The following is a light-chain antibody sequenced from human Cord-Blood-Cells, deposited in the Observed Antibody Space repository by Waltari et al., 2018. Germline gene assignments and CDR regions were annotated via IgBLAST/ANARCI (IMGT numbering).Light chain of an antibody. CDR3: SSYTSSSTLYV. CDR1: SSDVGGYNY. Sequence: QSALTQPASVSGSPGQSITISCTGTSSDVGGYNYVSWYQQHTGKAPKLMIYEVSNRASGVSNRFSGSKSGNTASLTISGLQAEDEADYYCSSYTSSSTLYVFGTGTKVTVL. CDR2: EVS. J-gene: IGLJ1*01. V-gene: IGLV2-14*01.